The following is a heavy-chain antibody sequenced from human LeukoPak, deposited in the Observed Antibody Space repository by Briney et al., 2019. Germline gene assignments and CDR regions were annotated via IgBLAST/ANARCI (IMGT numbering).Heavy chain of an antibody. Sequence: GGSLRLSCAASGFTFSSYSMNWVRQAPGKGLEWVSSVSGSSSYIYYADSVKGRFTISRDNAKKSLYLQMNSLRAEDTAVYYCARDTDYGDSGLDYWGQGTLVTVSS. J-gene: IGHJ4*02. CDR2: VSGSSSYI. D-gene: IGHD4-17*01. V-gene: IGHV3-21*01. CDR1: GFTFSSYS. CDR3: ARDTDYGDSGLDY.